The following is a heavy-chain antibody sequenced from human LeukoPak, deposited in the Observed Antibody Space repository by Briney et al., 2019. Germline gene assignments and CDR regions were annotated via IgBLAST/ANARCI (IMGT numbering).Heavy chain of an antibody. Sequence: GESLKISCEASGYSFTTYWIGWVRQMSGRGLEWMGIIFPGDSDTRYSPSFQGQVTVSADKSISTAYLQWSSLKASDTAMYYCARWVTADSGMKDAFDIWGQGTMVTV. J-gene: IGHJ3*02. D-gene: IGHD2-21*02. CDR2: IFPGDSDT. CDR3: ARWVTADSGMKDAFDI. V-gene: IGHV5-51*01. CDR1: GYSFTTYW.